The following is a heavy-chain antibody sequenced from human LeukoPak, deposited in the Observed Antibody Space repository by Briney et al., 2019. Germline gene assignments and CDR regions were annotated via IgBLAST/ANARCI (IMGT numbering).Heavy chain of an antibody. D-gene: IGHD2-2*01. CDR1: GFTFSSYA. V-gene: IGHV3-64D*06. J-gene: IGHJ4*02. CDR3: VKGRCSGSSCYGGDY. CDR2: ITSNGGIT. Sequence: GGSLRLSCSASGFTFSSYAMNWVRQAPGKGLEYVSAITSNGGITYYADFVKGRFTISRDNSKNTLYLQMSSLRAEDRAVYYCVKGRCSGSSCYGGDYWGQGTLVTVSS.